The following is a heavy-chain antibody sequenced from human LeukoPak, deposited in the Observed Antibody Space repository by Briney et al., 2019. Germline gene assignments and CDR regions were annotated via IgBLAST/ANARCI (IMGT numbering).Heavy chain of an antibody. CDR1: GFTFSSCW. J-gene: IGHJ4*02. D-gene: IGHD7-27*01. V-gene: IGHV3-7*04. CDR3: ASDVRNWGYFDY. Sequence: PGGSLRLSCAASGFTFSSCWMSWVRQAPGKGLECVANIKQDGSEKYYVDSVKGRFTISRDNAKNSLYLQMNSLRAEDTAVYYCASDVRNWGYFDYWGQGTLVTVSS. CDR2: IKQDGSEK.